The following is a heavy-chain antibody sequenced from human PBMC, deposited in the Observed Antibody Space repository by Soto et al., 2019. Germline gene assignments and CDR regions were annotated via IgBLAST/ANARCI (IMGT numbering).Heavy chain of an antibody. CDR2: ISGSGGRS. CDR1: GFTFSNYA. D-gene: IGHD3-16*01. CDR3: AKAYFVWSSEQPYYFDY. V-gene: IGHV3-23*01. J-gene: IGHJ4*02. Sequence: EVQLLDSGGGLVQSGGSLRLSCAASGFTFSNYAMTWVRQGPGKGLEWVSGISGSGGRSYYADSVKGRFTISRDNSKSTLYLQINSLRAEDTAVYYCAKAYFVWSSEQPYYFDYWGQGTLVTVSS.